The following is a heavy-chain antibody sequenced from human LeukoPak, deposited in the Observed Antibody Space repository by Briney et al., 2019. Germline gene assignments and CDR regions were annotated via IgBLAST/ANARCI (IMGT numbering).Heavy chain of an antibody. D-gene: IGHD3-10*01. CDR3: ARDLEGYHYGSGNYPQ. Sequence: ASVKVSCKASGYTFTGYYIHWVRQAPGQGLEWMGLINPNSGATNYAQKFQGRVTMTRGTSISTAYMELSSLTSDDTAVYYCARDLEGYHYGSGNYPQWGQGTLVTVSS. CDR1: GYTFTGYY. V-gene: IGHV1-2*02. J-gene: IGHJ4*02. CDR2: INPNSGAT.